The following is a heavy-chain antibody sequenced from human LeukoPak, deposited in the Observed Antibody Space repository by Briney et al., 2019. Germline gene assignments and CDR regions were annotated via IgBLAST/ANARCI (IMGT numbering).Heavy chain of an antibody. V-gene: IGHV3-33*01. CDR1: GFTFSSYA. CDR3: ARDRSFDLDY. CDR2: IWYDGSNK. J-gene: IGHJ4*02. D-gene: IGHD3-9*01. Sequence: GRSLRLSCAASGFTFSSYAMHWVRQAPGKGLEWVAVIWYDGSNKHYADSVKGRFTISRDNSKNTLYLQMNSLRAEDTAVYYCARDRSFDLDYWGQGTLVTVS.